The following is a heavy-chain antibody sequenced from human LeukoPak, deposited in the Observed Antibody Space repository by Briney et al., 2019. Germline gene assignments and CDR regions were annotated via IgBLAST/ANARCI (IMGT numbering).Heavy chain of an antibody. V-gene: IGHV1-8*03. CDR1: GCTFTGYY. J-gene: IGHJ6*03. D-gene: IGHD3-10*01. CDR2: MNPNSGNT. Sequence: GASVKVSCKASGCTFTGYYMHWVRQAPGQGLEWMGWMNPNSGNTGYAQKFQGRVTITRNTSISTAYMELSSLRSEDTAVYYCARSLGRNYYYYYYMDVWGKGTTVTVSS. CDR3: ARSLGRNYYYYYYMDV.